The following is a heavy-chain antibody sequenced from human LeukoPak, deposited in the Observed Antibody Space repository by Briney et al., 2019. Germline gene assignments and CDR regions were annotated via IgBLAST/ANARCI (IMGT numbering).Heavy chain of an antibody. D-gene: IGHD3-16*01. J-gene: IGHJ4*02. CDR2: IIPILGIA. CDR1: GGTFSSYA. CDR3: ARDWGPLLFDY. Sequence: ASVKVSCKASGGTFSSYAISWVRQAPGQGLEWMGRIIPILGIANYAQKFQGRVTITADKSTSTAYMELSSLRSEDTAVYYSARDWGPLLFDYWGQGTLVTVSS. V-gene: IGHV1-69*04.